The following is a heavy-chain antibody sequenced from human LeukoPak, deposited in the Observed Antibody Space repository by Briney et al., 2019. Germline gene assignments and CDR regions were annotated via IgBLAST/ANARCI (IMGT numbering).Heavy chain of an antibody. V-gene: IGHV4-38-2*02. CDR1: GYSISSGYY. Sequence: SETLSLTCTVSGYSISSGYYWGWIRQPPGKGLEWIGSIYHSGSTYYNPSLKSRVTISVDTSKNQFSLKLSSVTAADTAVYYCARTVAGTSWYFDYWGQGTLVTVSS. CDR3: ARTVAGTSWYFDY. D-gene: IGHD6-19*01. J-gene: IGHJ4*02. CDR2: IYHSGST.